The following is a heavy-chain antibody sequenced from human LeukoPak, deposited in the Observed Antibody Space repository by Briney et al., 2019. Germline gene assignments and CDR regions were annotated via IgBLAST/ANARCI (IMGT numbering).Heavy chain of an antibody. D-gene: IGHD2-2*01. V-gene: IGHV4-38-2*01. CDR1: GYSISSGYY. CDR2: IYHSGST. Sequence: SETLSLTCAVSGYSISSGYYWGWIRQPPGKGLEWIGSIYHSGSTYYNPSLKSRVTISVDTPKNQFSLKLSSVTAADTAVYYCARGGILDIVVVPAAGLGVPLDYFDYWGQGTLVTVSS. CDR3: ARGGILDIVVVPAAGLGVPLDYFDY. J-gene: IGHJ4*02.